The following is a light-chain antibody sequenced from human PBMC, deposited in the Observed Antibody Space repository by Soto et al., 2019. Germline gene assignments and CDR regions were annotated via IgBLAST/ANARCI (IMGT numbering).Light chain of an antibody. CDR3: STYTSSSTLVA. J-gene: IGLJ2*01. CDR1: SSDVGGYNY. CDR2: DVS. V-gene: IGLV2-14*01. Sequence: QSALTQPASVSGSPGQSITISCTGTSSDVGGYNYVSWYQQHAGKAPKLMIYDVSNRPSGVSNRFSGSKSGNTASLTISGLQAEDEADYYGSTYTSSSTLVAFGGGTKVTVL.